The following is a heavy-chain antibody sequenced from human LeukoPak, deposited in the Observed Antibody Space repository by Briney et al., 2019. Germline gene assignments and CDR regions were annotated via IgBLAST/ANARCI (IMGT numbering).Heavy chain of an antibody. CDR2: VYYSGIT. CDR1: GGSISTSNYY. Sequence: PSEILSLTCTVSGGSISTSNYYWGWIRQPPGKGLEWIGNVYYSGITYYNSSLKSRVTISVDTSKNQFSLKLRSVTAADTAVYYCARHSRYYYYMDVWGKGTTVTVSS. J-gene: IGHJ6*03. CDR3: ARHSRYYYYMDV. V-gene: IGHV4-39*01.